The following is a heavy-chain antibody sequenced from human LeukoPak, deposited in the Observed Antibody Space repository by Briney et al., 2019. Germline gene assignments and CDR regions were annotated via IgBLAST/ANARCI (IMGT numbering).Heavy chain of an antibody. CDR3: ARGNIAVAGLFDY. Sequence: PSETLSLTCAVSGGSNSSSDWWSWVRQPPGKGLEWIGEIYHSGSTNYNPSLKSRVTISVDKSKNQFSLKLSSVTAADTAVYYCARGNIAVAGLFDYWGQGTLVTVSS. J-gene: IGHJ4*02. CDR2: IYHSGST. D-gene: IGHD6-19*01. CDR1: GGSNSSSDW. V-gene: IGHV4-4*02.